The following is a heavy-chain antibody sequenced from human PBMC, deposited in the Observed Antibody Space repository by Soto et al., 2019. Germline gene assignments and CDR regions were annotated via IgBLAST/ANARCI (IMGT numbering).Heavy chain of an antibody. J-gene: IGHJ5*02. CDR3: ARGNKGPGHYGPGSQCWYGL. Sequence: QVQLVQSGAEVKKPWSSVRVSCKVSGGTFISHAINWLRQAPGQGLEWMGVIIPVTETPNNAEKFQGSLTITADKSTITVYMELSSLTLDDTAVYFCARGNKGPGHYGPGSQCWYGLWGHGTLVTVSS. CDR1: GGTFISHA. V-gene: IGHV1-69*06. CDR2: IIPVTETP. D-gene: IGHD3-10*01.